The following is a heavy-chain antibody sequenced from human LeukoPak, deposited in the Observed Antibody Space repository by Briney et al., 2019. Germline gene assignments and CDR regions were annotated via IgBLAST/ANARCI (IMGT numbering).Heavy chain of an antibody. V-gene: IGHV3-30-3*01. CDR1: GFTFSSYW. D-gene: IGHD3-10*01. Sequence: PGGSLRLSCAASGFTFSSYWMSWVRQAPGKGLEWVAVISYDGSNKYYADSVKGRFTISRDNSKNTLYLQMNSLRAEDTAVYYCARAFYGSGSYFYYFDYWGQGTLVTVSS. J-gene: IGHJ4*02. CDR2: ISYDGSNK. CDR3: ARAFYGSGSYFYYFDY.